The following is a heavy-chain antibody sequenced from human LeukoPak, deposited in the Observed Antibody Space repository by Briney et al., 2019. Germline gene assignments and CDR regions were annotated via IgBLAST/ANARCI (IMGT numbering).Heavy chain of an antibody. D-gene: IGHD3-10*01. CDR1: GGTFSSYA. CDR3: ARYPIYYYGSGDNWFDP. CDR2: IIPILGIA. J-gene: IGHJ5*02. Sequence: SVKVSCKASGGTFSSYAISWVRQAPGQGLEWMGRIIPILGIANYAQKFQGRVTITADKSTSTAYMELSSLRSEDTAVYCCARYPIYYYGSGDNWFDPWGQGTLVTVSS. V-gene: IGHV1-69*04.